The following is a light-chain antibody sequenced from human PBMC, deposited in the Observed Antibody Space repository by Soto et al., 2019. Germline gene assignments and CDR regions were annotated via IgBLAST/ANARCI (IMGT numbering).Light chain of an antibody. CDR2: DAY. V-gene: IGKV3-11*01. Sequence: EVVLTQSPVTLSLSPGERATLSCRASQSFRGLLAWYQQKPGQAPRLLIYDAYNRATGIPPRFSGSGSGTDFSLTIRGLKPEDFAVYYCQQYRMSPNTFGQGTRLEIK. J-gene: IGKJ5*01. CDR3: QQYRMSPNT. CDR1: QSFRGL.